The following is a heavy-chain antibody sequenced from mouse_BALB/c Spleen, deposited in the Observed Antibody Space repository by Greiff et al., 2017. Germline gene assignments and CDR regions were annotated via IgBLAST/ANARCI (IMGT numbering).Heavy chain of an antibody. CDR1: GFTFSSYA. V-gene: IGHV5-6-5*01. CDR2: ISSGGST. J-gene: IGHJ2*01. D-gene: IGHD1-1*01. Sequence: EVQGVESGGGLVKPGGSLKLSCAASGFTFSSYAMSWVRQTPEKRLEWVASISSGGSTYYPDSVKGRFTISRDNARNILYLQMSSLRSEDTAMYYCARGPLRDYWGQGTTLTVSS. CDR3: ARGPLRDY.